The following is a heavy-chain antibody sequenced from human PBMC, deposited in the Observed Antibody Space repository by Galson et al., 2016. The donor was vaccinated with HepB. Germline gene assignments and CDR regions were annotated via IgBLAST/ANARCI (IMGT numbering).Heavy chain of an antibody. CDR1: GYNFPNYW. J-gene: IGHJ4*02. CDR2: TYPGDSDI. D-gene: IGHD4-11*01. CDR3: VSGGLTTTEYFDS. Sequence: QSGAEVKKPGESLKISCKGSGYNFPNYWIAWVRQMPGKGLEWMGITYPGDSDIRYNPSFQGQVTISADKSINTAYLQWTSLKASDTAIYYCVSGGLTTTEYFDSWGQGTLVTVSS. V-gene: IGHV5-51*01.